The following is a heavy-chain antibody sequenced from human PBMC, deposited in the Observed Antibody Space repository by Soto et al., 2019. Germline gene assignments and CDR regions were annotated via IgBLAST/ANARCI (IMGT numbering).Heavy chain of an antibody. V-gene: IGHV4-59*01. D-gene: IGHD2-2*01. CDR3: ARGDIPALDYLLYFDY. Sequence: SETLSLTCTVAGGSINGYFWGWFRQPPGKALEWIGYIHYSGSTNYNSSLQSRVTISVDTSRTQISLKLSSVTAADTAMYYCARGDIPALDYLLYFDYWGQGTQVTVSS. CDR1: GGSINGYF. J-gene: IGHJ4*02. CDR2: IHYSGST.